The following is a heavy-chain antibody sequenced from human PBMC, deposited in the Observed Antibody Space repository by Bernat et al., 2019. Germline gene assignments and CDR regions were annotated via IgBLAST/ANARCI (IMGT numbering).Heavy chain of an antibody. CDR2: IYFYGTS. CDR1: GGSISTNFYY. CDR3: ARRGEGPTSIDF. V-gene: IGHV4-39*01. Sequence: QLQLQESGPGLVKPLETLSLTCTVSGGSISTNFYYWGWFRQPPGKGLEWIESIYFYGTSYYNPSLKSRVTISLDTSKSQFSLKLNSVTATDTALYYCARRGEGPTSIDFWGQGTLVTVSS. J-gene: IGHJ4*02. D-gene: IGHD3-10*01.